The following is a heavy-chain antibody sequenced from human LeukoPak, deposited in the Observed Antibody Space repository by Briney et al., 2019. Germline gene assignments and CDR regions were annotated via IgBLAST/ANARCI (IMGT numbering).Heavy chain of an antibody. Sequence: PSETLSLTCTVSGGSISSYYWSWIRQPPGKGLEWIGYIYYSGSTYYNPSLKSRVTISVDTSKNQFSLKLSSVTAADTAVYYCARLTPGSSSPYYYYYYMDVWGKGTTVTVSS. V-gene: IGHV4-59*04. D-gene: IGHD6-6*01. J-gene: IGHJ6*03. CDR3: ARLTPGSSSPYYYYYYMDV. CDR2: IYYSGST. CDR1: GGSISSYY.